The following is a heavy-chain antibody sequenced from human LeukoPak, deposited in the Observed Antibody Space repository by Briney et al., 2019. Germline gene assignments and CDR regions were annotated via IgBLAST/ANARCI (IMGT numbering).Heavy chain of an antibody. CDR2: INPNSGGT. CDR1: GYTFTGYY. D-gene: IGHD1-7*01. Sequence: ASVKVSCKASGYTFTGYYMHWVRQAPGQGLEWMGWINPNSGGTNYAQKFQGRVTMTRDTSISTAYMELSRLRSDDTAVYYRARGYNWNYVVAFDIWGQGTMVTVSS. V-gene: IGHV1-2*02. J-gene: IGHJ3*02. CDR3: ARGYNWNYVVAFDI.